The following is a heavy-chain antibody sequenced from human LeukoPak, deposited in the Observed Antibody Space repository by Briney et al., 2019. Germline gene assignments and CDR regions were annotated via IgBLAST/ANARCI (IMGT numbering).Heavy chain of an antibody. Sequence: SETLSLTCSVSGGSISGSSYSWGWIRQPPGKGLEWIGEINHSGSTNYNPSLKSRVTISVDTSKNQFSLKLSSVTAADTAVYYCARRSGSYYVSRNYFDYWGQGTLVTVSS. CDR3: ARRSGSYYVSRNYFDY. V-gene: IGHV4-39*07. D-gene: IGHD1-26*01. J-gene: IGHJ4*02. CDR1: GGSISGSSYS. CDR2: INHSGST.